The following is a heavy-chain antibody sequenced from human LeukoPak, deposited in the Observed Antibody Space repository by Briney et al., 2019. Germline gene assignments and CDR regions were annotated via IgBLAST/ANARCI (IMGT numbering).Heavy chain of an antibody. D-gene: IGHD5-18*01. CDR1: GFTVSSNY. CDR3: ARGSVTTGPFGMDV. Sequence: GGSLSLSCAASGFTVSSNYMRWVRQAPGKGLEWVSVIYSGGSTYYADSVKGRFTISRDNSKNTLYLQMNSLRAEDTAVYYCARGSVTTGPFGMDVWGQGTTVTVSS. J-gene: IGHJ6*02. CDR2: IYSGGST. V-gene: IGHV3-66*01.